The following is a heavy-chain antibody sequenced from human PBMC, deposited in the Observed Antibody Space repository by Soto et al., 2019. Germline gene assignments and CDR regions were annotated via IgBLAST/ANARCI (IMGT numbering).Heavy chain of an antibody. CDR1: GGSISSYY. CDR2: IYYSGST. J-gene: IGHJ5*02. CDR3: ARDHSNLYAP. V-gene: IGHV4-59*01. Sequence: PSETLSLTCTVSGGSISSYYWSWIRQPPGKGLEWIGYIYYSGSTNYNPPLKSRVTISVDTSKNQFSLKLSSVTAADTAVYYCARDHSNLYAPWGQGTPVIVSS.